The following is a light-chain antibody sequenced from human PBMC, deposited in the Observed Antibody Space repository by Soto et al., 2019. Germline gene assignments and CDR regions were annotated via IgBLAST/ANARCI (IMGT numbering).Light chain of an antibody. J-gene: IGKJ3*01. CDR1: QSVSIN. CDR2: GAS. V-gene: IGKV3-15*01. CDR3: QQYYDWPPLT. Sequence: EIVMTQSPATLSVSQGERATLSCRASQSVSINLAWYQQKPGQAPRRLIYGASTRAPGVPARFSGSGSGTEFTITISSLQSESFAVYYCQQYYDWPPLTFFPGTKVDIK.